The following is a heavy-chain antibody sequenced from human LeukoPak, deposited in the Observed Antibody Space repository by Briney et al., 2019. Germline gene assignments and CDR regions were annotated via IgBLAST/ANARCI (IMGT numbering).Heavy chain of an antibody. Sequence: PSETLSLTCAVYGGSFSGYYWSWIRQPPGKGLEWIGEINHSGSTNYNPSLKSRVTISVDTSKNQFSLKLSSVTAADTAVYYCARGRLRTRYFDLWGRGTLVTVSS. J-gene: IGHJ2*01. CDR2: INHSGST. CDR1: GGSFSGYY. D-gene: IGHD4-17*01. CDR3: ARGRLRTRYFDL. V-gene: IGHV4-34*01.